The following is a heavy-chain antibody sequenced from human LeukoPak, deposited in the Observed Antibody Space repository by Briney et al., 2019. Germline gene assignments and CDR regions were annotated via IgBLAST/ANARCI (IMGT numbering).Heavy chain of an antibody. V-gene: IGHV4-34*01. J-gene: IGHJ4*02. CDR3: ARGNNRDRLAN. CDR2: INPSGGT. Sequence: PGGSLRLSCAASGFTFSSYWMSWIRQPPGNGLEWIGEINPSGGTNYSPSLKSRVTISVDTSTNQFSLKVTSVTAADTAVYCARGNNRDRLANWGQGTLVTVSS. D-gene: IGHD3-16*01. CDR1: GFTFSSYW.